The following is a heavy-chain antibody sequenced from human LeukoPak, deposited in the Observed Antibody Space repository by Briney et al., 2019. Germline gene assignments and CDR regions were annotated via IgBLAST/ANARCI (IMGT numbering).Heavy chain of an antibody. CDR3: ARHYYDTSGYYGRDYFDY. CDR2: ITAISTYK. CDR1: GFPFNSYT. D-gene: IGHD3-22*01. Sequence: GGSLRLSCEASGFPFNSYTMHWVRQAPGRGLEWVASITAISTYKYYADSLKGRFTISRDNSKNSLFLQMHSLRDEDTAVYYCARHYYDTSGYYGRDYFDYWGQGTLVTVSS. J-gene: IGHJ4*02. V-gene: IGHV3-21*06.